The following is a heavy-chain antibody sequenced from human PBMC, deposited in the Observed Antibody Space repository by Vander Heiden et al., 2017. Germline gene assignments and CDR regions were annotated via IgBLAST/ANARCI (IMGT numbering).Heavy chain of an antibody. J-gene: IGHJ5*02. CDR2: IKSKTDGGTT. Sequence: EVQLVESGGGLVKPGGSLSLSCAASGFTFSNAWMNWVRQAPGKGLEWVGRIKSKTDGGTTDYAAPVKGRFTISRDDSKNTLYLQMNSLKTEDTAVYYCTPIDYSNGHSGFDPWGQGTLVTVSS. V-gene: IGHV3-15*07. CDR1: GFTFSNAW. D-gene: IGHD4-4*01. CDR3: TPIDYSNGHSGFDP.